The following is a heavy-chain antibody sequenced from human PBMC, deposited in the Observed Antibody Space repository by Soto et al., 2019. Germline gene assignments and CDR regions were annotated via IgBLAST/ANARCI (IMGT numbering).Heavy chain of an antibody. CDR2: IIPFIGTA. V-gene: IGHV1-69*11. Sequence: SLKVYCKASGGTFSSCAIIWVRQAPGQGLEWMGRIIPFIGTANYAQKFQGRVTITADESTSTAYMELTSLRSEDTAVYYCARVVMTTVPASYYYGMDVWGQGNTVTVS. CDR3: ARVVMTTVPASYYYGMDV. D-gene: IGHD4-4*01. J-gene: IGHJ6*02. CDR1: GGTFSSCA.